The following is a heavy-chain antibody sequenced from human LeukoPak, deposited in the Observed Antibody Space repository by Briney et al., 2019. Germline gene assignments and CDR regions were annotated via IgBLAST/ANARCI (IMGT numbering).Heavy chain of an antibody. Sequence: LPGGSLRLSCAASGFTFSSYEMNWVRQAPGKGLEWVSYISSSGSTIYYADTVKGRFTISRDNAKDSLYLQMNSLRAEDTAVYYCAELGITMIGGVWGKGTTVTISS. D-gene: IGHD3-10*02. CDR2: ISSSGSTI. J-gene: IGHJ6*04. CDR1: GFTFSSYE. V-gene: IGHV3-48*03. CDR3: AELGITMIGGV.